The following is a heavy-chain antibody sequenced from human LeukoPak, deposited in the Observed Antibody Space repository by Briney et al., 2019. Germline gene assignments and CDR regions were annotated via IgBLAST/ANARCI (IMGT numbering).Heavy chain of an antibody. J-gene: IGHJ6*03. D-gene: IGHD3-16*02. Sequence: GASVKVSCKXSGYTFTGYYMHWVRQAPGQGLERMGRINPNSGGTNYAQKFQGRVTMTRDTSISTAYMELSRLRSDDTAVYYCARLVRNYYYMDVWGKGTTVTVSS. V-gene: IGHV1-2*06. CDR2: INPNSGGT. CDR3: ARLVRNYYYMDV. CDR1: GYTFTGYY.